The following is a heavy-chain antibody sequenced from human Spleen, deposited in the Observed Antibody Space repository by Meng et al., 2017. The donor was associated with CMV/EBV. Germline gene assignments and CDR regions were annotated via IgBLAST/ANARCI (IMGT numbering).Heavy chain of an antibody. Sequence: GSLRLSCAVYGGSFSGYYWSWIRQPPGKGLEWIGSIYNGGSTYYNPSLKSRVTISVDTSKNQFSLKLSSVTAADTAVYYCARGYDSSGYDHLYYYYAMDVWGQGTTVTVSS. CDR2: IYNGGST. CDR1: GGSFSGYY. D-gene: IGHD3-22*01. J-gene: IGHJ6*02. CDR3: ARGYDSSGYDHLYYYYAMDV. V-gene: IGHV4-34*01.